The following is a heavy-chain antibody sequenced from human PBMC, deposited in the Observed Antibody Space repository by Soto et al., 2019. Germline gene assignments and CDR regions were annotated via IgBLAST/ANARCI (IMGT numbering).Heavy chain of an antibody. CDR2: IYYSGST. V-gene: IGHV4-39*01. D-gene: IGHD6-19*01. CDR3: ASDSSEYSSGWYLSGRVGYYYYGMDV. CDR1: GGSISSSSYY. J-gene: IGHJ6*02. Sequence: SETLSLTCTVSGGSISSSSYYWGWIRQPPGKGLEWIGSIYYSGSTYYNPSLKGRVTISVDTSKNQFSLKLSSVTAADTAVYYCASDSSEYSSGWYLSGRVGYYYYGMDVWGQGTTVTVSS.